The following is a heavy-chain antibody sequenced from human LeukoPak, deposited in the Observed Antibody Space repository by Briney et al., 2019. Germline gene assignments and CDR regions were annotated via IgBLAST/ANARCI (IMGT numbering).Heavy chain of an antibody. CDR2: IKQRGSEK. V-gene: IGHV3-7*01. CDR3: ASFQGSNYYFDY. Sequence: GGSLRLSCAASGFIFSSYWMSWVRQAPGKGLEWVANIKQRGSEKYYVDSVKGRFTISRDDAKDSVYLQMSSLRDEDTAVYYCASFQGSNYYFDYWGQGTLVTVSS. J-gene: IGHJ4*02. CDR1: GFIFSSYW.